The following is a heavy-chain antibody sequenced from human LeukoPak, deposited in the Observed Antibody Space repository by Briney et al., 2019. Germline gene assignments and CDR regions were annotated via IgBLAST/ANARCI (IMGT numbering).Heavy chain of an antibody. V-gene: IGHV4-59*01. CDR2: VYYDGNN. CDR1: GGPMSNYY. CDR3: ARVKDDNNYDRAFDI. J-gene: IGHJ3*02. Sequence: PSETLSLTRTVSGGPMSNYYWSWIRQPPGKGPEWIGYVYYDGNNDYNPSLKSRVTTSIDTSKKQFSLKLTSVTAADTAVYYCARVKDDNNYDRAFDIWGQGTMVTVSS. D-gene: IGHD5-24*01.